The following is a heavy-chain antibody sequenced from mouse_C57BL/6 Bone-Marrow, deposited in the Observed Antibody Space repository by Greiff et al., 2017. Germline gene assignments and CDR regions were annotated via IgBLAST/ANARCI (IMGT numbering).Heavy chain of an antibody. CDR2: IYPGDGDT. CDR3: ARGTGKGDY. J-gene: IGHJ2*01. V-gene: IGHV1-82*01. CDR1: GYAFSSSW. D-gene: IGHD4-1*01. Sequence: VQLQQSGPELVKPGASVKISCKASGYAFSSSWMNWVKQRPGRGLEWIGRIYPGDGDTNYNGKFKGKATLTADKSSSTAYMQLSSLTSEDSAVYFCARGTGKGDYWGQGTTLTVSS.